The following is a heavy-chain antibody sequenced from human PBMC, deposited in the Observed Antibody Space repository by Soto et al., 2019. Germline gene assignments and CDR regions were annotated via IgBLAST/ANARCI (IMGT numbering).Heavy chain of an antibody. CDR1: GGSITSGAYY. J-gene: IGHJ5*02. D-gene: IGHD3-22*01. V-gene: IGHV4-31*11. CDR3: ARYYFDSSGYSNWFDP. Sequence: SETLSLTCAVSGGSITSGAYYWTWIRQHPGKGLEWIAYIHYSGRTYYNPSLKSRVTISVDTSNNQFSLKLSSVTAADTAVYYCARYYFDSSGYSNWFDPWGQGALVTVSS. CDR2: IHYSGRT.